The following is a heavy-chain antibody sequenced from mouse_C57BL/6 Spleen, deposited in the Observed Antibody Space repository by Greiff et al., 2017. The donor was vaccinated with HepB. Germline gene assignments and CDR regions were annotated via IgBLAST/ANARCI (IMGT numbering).Heavy chain of an antibody. CDR3: ARDSHFDY. V-gene: IGHV5-16*01. D-gene: IGHD6-1*01. J-gene: IGHJ2*01. Sequence: EVKLVESEGGLVQPGSSMKLSCTASGFTFSDYYMAWVRQVPEKGLEWVANINYDGSSTYYLDSLKSRFIISRDNAKNILYLQMSSLKSEDTATYYCARDSHFDYWGQGTTLTVSS. CDR2: INYDGSST. CDR1: GFTFSDYY.